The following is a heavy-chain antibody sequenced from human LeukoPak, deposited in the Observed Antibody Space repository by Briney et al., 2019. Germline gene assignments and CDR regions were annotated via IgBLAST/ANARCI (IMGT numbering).Heavy chain of an antibody. CDR2: INPNRGGT. CDR3: ASGGSIPVPGSLVYYSYYMDV. D-gene: IGHD6-19*01. J-gene: IGHJ6*03. V-gene: IGHV1-2*02. Sequence: GASVKVSCKASGYTFTGYYIHWVRQAPGQGLEWMGWINPNRGGTKYAQKFQGRVTMTRDTSISTAYMELSRLRSDDTAVYYCASGGSIPVPGSLVYYSYYMDVWGKGTTVTVSS. CDR1: GYTFTGYY.